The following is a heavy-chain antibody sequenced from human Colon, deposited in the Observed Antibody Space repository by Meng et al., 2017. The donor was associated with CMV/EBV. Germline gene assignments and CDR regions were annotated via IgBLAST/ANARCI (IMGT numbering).Heavy chain of an antibody. CDR1: GFTFTSYW. V-gene: IGHV3-7*01. CDR2: IKQDGSET. Sequence: GESLKISCAASGFTFTSYWMSWVRQAPGKGLEWVANIKQDGSETYYVDSVKGRFTISRDNAKNSLYLQMSSLSAEDTAVYYCARGASASYRTPPGYWGQGTLVTVSS. J-gene: IGHJ4*02. CDR3: ARGASASYRTPPGY. D-gene: IGHD1-26*01.